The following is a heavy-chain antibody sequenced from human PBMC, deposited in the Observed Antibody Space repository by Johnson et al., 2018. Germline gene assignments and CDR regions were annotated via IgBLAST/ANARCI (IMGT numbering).Heavy chain of an antibody. J-gene: IGHJ4*02. CDR1: GLTFSRSG. V-gene: IGHV3-33*01. Sequence: QVQLVESGGGVVQPGRSLRLSCAASGLTFSRSGMHWVRQAPGKGLEGVAMIWSDGSKQYYADSVKGRFSISRDNSKNTVDLQIDSLRAEDTALYYCARDKGVTSLDSWGQGTLVTVSS. CDR2: IWSDGSKQ. CDR3: ARDKGVTSLDS. D-gene: IGHD3-10*01.